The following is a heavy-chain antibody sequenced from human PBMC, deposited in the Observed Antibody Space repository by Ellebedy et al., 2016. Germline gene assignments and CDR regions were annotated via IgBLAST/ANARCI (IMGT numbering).Heavy chain of an antibody. CDR3: ARVGIVALETWYFDL. D-gene: IGHD2-21*01. V-gene: IGHV3-64*01. CDR2: ISSNGGST. CDR1: GFTFSRYA. Sequence: GGSLRLXXAASGFTFSRYAVHWVRQAPGKGLEYVSAISSNGGSTYYANSVKGRFTISRDNSKNTLYLQMGSLRAEDMAVYYCARVGIVALETWYFDLWGRGTLVTVSS. J-gene: IGHJ2*01.